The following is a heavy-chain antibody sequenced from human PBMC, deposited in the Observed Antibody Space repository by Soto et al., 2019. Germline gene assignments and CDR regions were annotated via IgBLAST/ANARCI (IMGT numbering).Heavy chain of an antibody. CDR3: AKGRDYGGNSRDY. CDR1: GFTFSSYA. V-gene: IGHV3-23*01. Sequence: EVQLLESGGGLVQPGGSLRLSCAASGFTFSSYAMSWVRQAPGKGLELVSAISGSGGTTYTYYADSVKGRFTISRDNSDIPLYLHMNSLRAEDTAVYYGAKGRDYGGNSRDYWGQGTLGTVSS. D-gene: IGHD4-17*01. CDR2: ISGSGGTTYT. J-gene: IGHJ4*02.